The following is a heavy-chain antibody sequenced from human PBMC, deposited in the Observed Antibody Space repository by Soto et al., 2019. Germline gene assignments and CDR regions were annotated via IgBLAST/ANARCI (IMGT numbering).Heavy chain of an antibody. D-gene: IGHD5-12*01. CDR1: GFSFNTNG. CDR2: ISGNGGST. Sequence: EVQLLESGGGLVQPGGSLRLSCAASGFSFNTNGVSWVRQAPGKGLEWVSAISGNGGSTYYADTVKGRFTISRDNSKNTLYLQMSRLRAEDTAVYYCAKDMKSADGYGVSYYDGLDVWGQGTTVTVSS. CDR3: AKDMKSADGYGVSYYDGLDV. J-gene: IGHJ6*02. V-gene: IGHV3-23*01.